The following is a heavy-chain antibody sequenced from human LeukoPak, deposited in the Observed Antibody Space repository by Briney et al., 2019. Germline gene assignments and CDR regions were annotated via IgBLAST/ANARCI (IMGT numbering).Heavy chain of an antibody. D-gene: IGHD6-19*01. V-gene: IGHV3-23*01. CDR1: GFTFSSYA. CDR3: AKPLYSSGWYPGFDP. J-gene: IGHJ5*02. Sequence: GGSLRLSCAASGFTFSSYAMSWVRKAPGKGLKWFSAISGSGGSTYYADSVKGRFTISRDNSKNTLYLQMNSLRAEDTAVYYCAKPLYSSGWYPGFDPWGQGTLVTVSS. CDR2: ISGSGGST.